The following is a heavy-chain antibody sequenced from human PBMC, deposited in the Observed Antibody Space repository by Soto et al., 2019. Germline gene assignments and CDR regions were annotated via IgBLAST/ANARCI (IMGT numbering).Heavy chain of an antibody. D-gene: IGHD1-7*01. J-gene: IGHJ4*02. CDR3: AKGVTGTTKYFDY. Sequence: PGGSLRLSCAASGFTFSSYAMSWVRQAPGKGLEWVSAISGSGGSTYYADSVKGRFTISRDNSKNTLYLQMNSLRAEDTAVYHCAKGVTGTTKYFDYWGQGTQVTVSS. CDR2: ISGSGGST. CDR1: GFTFSSYA. V-gene: IGHV3-23*01.